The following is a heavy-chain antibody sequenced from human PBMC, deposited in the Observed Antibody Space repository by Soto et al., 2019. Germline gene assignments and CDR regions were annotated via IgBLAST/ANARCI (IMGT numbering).Heavy chain of an antibody. J-gene: IGHJ3*02. CDR1: GFTFSNAW. Sequence: GGSLRLSCAASGFTFSNAWMSWVRQAPGKGLEWVGRIKSKTDGGTTDYAAPVKGRFTISRDDSKNTLYLQMNSLKTEDTAVYYCTTDLLRYFDWLLFDAFDIWGQGTMVTVSS. CDR2: IKSKTDGGTT. V-gene: IGHV3-15*01. D-gene: IGHD3-9*01. CDR3: TTDLLRYFDWLLFDAFDI.